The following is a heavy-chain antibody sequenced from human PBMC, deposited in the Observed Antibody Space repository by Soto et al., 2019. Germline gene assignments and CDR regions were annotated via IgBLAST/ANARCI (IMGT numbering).Heavy chain of an antibody. J-gene: IGHJ6*02. CDR1: GSSFSGYY. V-gene: IGHV1-2*02. CDR2: SSPNSGST. CDR3: ARGGNLEYSSPGGDYYYAMDV. D-gene: IGHD4-4*01. Sequence: VKVSCKASGSSFSGYYIHWVRQAPGQGLEWMGRSSPNSGSTSYAQKFQDRVTVTWDTSFSTGYMEMSSLTSDDSAMYWCARGGNLEYSSPGGDYYYAMDVWGQGTAVTVSS.